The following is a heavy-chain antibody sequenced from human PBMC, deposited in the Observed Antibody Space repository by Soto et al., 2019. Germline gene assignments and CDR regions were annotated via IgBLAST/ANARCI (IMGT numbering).Heavy chain of an antibody. Sequence: PGGSLRLSCAASGFTFSSYSMNWVRQAPGKGLEWVSSISSSSSYIYYADSVKGRFTISRDNAKNSLYLQMNSLRAEDTAVYYCARAAIVVVPAAIHWFDPWGQGTLVTVSS. CDR1: GFTFSSYS. V-gene: IGHV3-21*01. CDR3: ARAAIVVVPAAIHWFDP. J-gene: IGHJ5*02. CDR2: ISSSSSYI. D-gene: IGHD2-2*01.